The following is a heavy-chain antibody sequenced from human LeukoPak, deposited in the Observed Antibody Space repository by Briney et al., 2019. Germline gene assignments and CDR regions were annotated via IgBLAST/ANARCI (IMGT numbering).Heavy chain of an antibody. J-gene: IGHJ4*02. V-gene: IGHV3-21*04. Sequence: SGGSLRLSCAASGFTFSSYSMNWVRQAPGKGLEWVSSISSSSSYIYYADSVKGRFTISRDNSKNTLYLQMNSLRAEDTAVYYCAKAILSYCSSTSCYFDYWGQGTLVTVSS. D-gene: IGHD2-2*01. CDR2: ISSSSSYI. CDR1: GFTFSSYS. CDR3: AKAILSYCSSTSCYFDY.